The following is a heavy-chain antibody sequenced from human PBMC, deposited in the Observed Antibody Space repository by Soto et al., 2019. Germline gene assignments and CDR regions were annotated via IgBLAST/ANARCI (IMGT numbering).Heavy chain of an antibody. J-gene: IGHJ4*02. CDR3: ARSPKNYYDILTGYYSGIYFDY. V-gene: IGHV1-69*06. D-gene: IGHD3-9*01. CDR1: GGTFSSYA. CDR2: IIPIFGTA. Sequence: SVKVSCKASGGTFSSYAISWVRQAPGQGLEWMGGIIPIFGTANYAQKFQGRVTITADKSTSTAYMELSSLRSEDTAAYYRARSPKNYYDILTGYYSGIYFDYWGQGTLVTVSS.